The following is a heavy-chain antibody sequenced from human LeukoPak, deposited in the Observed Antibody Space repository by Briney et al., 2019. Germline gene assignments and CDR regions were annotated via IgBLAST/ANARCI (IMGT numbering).Heavy chain of an antibody. V-gene: IGHV3-23*01. J-gene: IGHJ4*02. Sequence: GGSLTLSCAASGFTFSSYAMSWVRQAPGKGLEWVSAISGSGGSTYYADSVKGRFTISRDNSKNTLYLQMNSLRAEDTAVYYCAKDRGDTYYYDSSGYWDYWGQGTLVTVSS. CDR3: AKDRGDTYYYDSSGYWDY. CDR1: GFTFSSYA. CDR2: ISGSGGST. D-gene: IGHD3-22*01.